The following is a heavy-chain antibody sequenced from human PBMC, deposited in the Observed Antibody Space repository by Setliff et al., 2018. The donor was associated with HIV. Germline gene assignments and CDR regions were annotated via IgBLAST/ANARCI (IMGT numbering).Heavy chain of an antibody. CDR1: GFSRTTSGMC. Sequence: SGPTLVNPTPTLTLTCNFSGFSRTTSGMCVSWIRQPPGKALEWLARIDWDDDKYYITSLKTRLTISKDTSKNQVVLTLTNVDPVDTATYYCAQICGGYFGSGNFPHWGLGTLVAVSS. D-gene: IGHD3-10*01. V-gene: IGHV2-70*11. CDR3: AQICGGYFGSGNFPH. J-gene: IGHJ4*02. CDR2: IDWDDDK.